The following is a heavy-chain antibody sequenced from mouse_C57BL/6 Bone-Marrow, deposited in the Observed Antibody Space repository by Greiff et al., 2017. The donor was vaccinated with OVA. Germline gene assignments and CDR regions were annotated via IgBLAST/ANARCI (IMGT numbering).Heavy chain of an antibody. CDR1: GYTFTSYG. D-gene: IGHD1-1*01. Sequence: VQLQQSGAELARPGASVKLSCKASGYTFTSYGISWVKQRTGQGLEWIGEIYPRSGNTYYNEKFKGKATLTADKSSSTAYMELRSLTSEDSAVYFCAREGYYGSVYAMDYWGQGTSVTVSS. V-gene: IGHV1-81*01. J-gene: IGHJ4*01. CDR2: IYPRSGNT. CDR3: AREGYYGSVYAMDY.